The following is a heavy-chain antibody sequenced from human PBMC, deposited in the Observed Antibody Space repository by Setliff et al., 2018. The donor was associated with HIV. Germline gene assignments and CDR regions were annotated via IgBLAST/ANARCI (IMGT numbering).Heavy chain of an antibody. D-gene: IGHD3-10*01. CDR2: ISGSVGST. CDR1: GYTVSNYA. V-gene: IGHV3-23*01. Sequence: GGSLRLSCAASGYTVSNYAMSWVRQAPGKGLEWVSGISGSVGSTYYADSVMARFTISRDNAKKSLYLQMNSLRVDDTAVYYCARGSRYYGSGSPDHWGQGTLVTVSS. J-gene: IGHJ4*02. CDR3: ARGSRYYGSGSPDH.